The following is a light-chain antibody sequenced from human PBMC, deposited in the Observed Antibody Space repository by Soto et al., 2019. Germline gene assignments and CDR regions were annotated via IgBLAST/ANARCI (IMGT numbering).Light chain of an antibody. CDR2: DAS. CDR3: QQYNSYSWT. J-gene: IGKJ1*01. CDR1: HSISSW. V-gene: IGKV1-5*01. Sequence: DIQMTQSPSTLSASVGDRVTITCRASHSISSWLAWYQQKPGKAPKLLIYDASSLESGVPSRFSGSGSGTEFKLTISSLQPDDFATYYCQQYNSYSWTFGQGTKVYIK.